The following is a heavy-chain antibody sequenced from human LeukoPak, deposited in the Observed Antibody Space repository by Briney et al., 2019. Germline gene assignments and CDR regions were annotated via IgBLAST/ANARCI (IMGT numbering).Heavy chain of an antibody. Sequence: GGSLRLSCAASGFTFSSYAMSWVRQAPGKGLEWVSAISGSGGSTYYADSVKGRFTISRDNSKNTLYLQMNSLRAEDTAVYYCAKSNDILTGYLGTRAPFDYWGQGTLVTVSS. CDR3: AKSNDILTGYLGTRAPFDY. V-gene: IGHV3-23*01. J-gene: IGHJ4*02. CDR2: ISGSGGST. CDR1: GFTFSSYA. D-gene: IGHD3-9*01.